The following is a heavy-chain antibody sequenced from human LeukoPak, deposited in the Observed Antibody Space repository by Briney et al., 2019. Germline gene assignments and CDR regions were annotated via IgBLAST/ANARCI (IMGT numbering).Heavy chain of an antibody. V-gene: IGHV3-23*01. D-gene: IGHD4-11*01. Sequence: GGSLRLSCAASGIAFDNYIMNWVRQAPGKGLEWVAAISGGGGNSYYADSVKGRFTISRDTSKNTVYLQMNSLKVDDTAVYYCARDLTTFESWGQGTLVSVSS. J-gene: IGHJ4*02. CDR1: GIAFDNYI. CDR3: ARDLTTFES. CDR2: ISGGGGNS.